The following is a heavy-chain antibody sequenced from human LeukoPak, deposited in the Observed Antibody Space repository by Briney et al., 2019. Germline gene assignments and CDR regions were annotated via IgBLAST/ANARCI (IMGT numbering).Heavy chain of an antibody. CDR3: AKLTMKDAFDI. D-gene: IGHD3-22*01. CDR2: ISYDGSNK. J-gene: IGHJ3*02. Sequence: GRSLRLSCAASGFTFSSCAMHWVRQAPGKGLEWVAVISYDGSNKYYADSVKGRFTISRDNSKNTLYLQMNSLRAEDTAVYYCAKLTMKDAFDIWGQGTMVTVSS. CDR1: GFTFSSCA. V-gene: IGHV3-30-3*01.